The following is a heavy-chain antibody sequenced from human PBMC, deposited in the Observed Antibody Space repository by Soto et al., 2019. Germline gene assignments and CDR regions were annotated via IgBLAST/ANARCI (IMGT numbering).Heavy chain of an antibody. D-gene: IGHD5-12*01. J-gene: IGHJ6*01. V-gene: IGHV4-30-4*01. CDR3: ARDRQSEIVDMLASSGIDV. Sequence: QVQLQESGPGLVKPSQTLSLTCTVSGGSINSDDSYWSWLRQPPGRGLEWIGYIYDSETTYYNPSYKSRVTISVATSKNQFALKLYSVTPADTAVYYCARDRQSEIVDMLASSGIDVWGQGTTVIVSS. CDR1: GGSINSDDSY. CDR2: IYDSETT.